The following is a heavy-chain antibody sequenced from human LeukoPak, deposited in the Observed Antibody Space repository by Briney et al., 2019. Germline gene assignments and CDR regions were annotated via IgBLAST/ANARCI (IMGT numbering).Heavy chain of an antibody. CDR2: IKQDGSEK. Sequence: GGSLRLSCAASGFTFSGYWMSWVRQAPGKGLEWVANIKQDGSEKYYVDSVKGRFTISRDNAKNSLYLQMNSLRAEDTAVYYCAREWDIVVVPAALNWFDPWGQGTLVTVSS. CDR1: GFTFSGYW. CDR3: AREWDIVVVPAALNWFDP. J-gene: IGHJ5*02. D-gene: IGHD2-2*01. V-gene: IGHV3-7*01.